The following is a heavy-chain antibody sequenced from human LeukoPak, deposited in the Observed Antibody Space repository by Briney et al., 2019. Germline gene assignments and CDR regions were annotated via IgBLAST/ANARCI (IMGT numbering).Heavy chain of an antibody. CDR2: IYYSGST. CDR3: ARSTGGGYNFENYFDY. J-gene: IGHJ4*02. Sequence: SETLSLTCTVSGGSISSSSYYWGWIRQPPGKGLEWIGSIYYSGSTYYNPSLKSRVTISVDTSKNQFSLKLSSVTAADTAVYYCARSTGGGYNFENYFDYWGQGTLVTVSS. D-gene: IGHD5-12*01. CDR1: GGSISSSSYY. V-gene: IGHV4-39*01.